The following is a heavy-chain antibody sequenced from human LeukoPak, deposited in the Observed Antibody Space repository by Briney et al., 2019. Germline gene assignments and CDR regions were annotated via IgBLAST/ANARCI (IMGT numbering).Heavy chain of an antibody. V-gene: IGHV1-69*13. D-gene: IGHD2-2*01. CDR1: GGTFSSYA. CDR2: IIPIFGTA. Sequence: ASVKVSCKASGGTFSSYAISWVRQAPGQGLEWMGGIIPIFGTANYAQKFQDRVTITADESTSTAYMELSSLRSEDTAVYYCARAPLGYCSSTSCYGIDYWGQGTLVTVSS. J-gene: IGHJ4*02. CDR3: ARAPLGYCSSTSCYGIDY.